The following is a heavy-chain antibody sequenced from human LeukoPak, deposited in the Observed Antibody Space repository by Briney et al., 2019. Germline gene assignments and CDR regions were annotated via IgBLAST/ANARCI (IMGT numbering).Heavy chain of an antibody. CDR2: INPSGSST. D-gene: IGHD5-18*01. J-gene: IGHJ4*02. CDR1: GYTFTSHY. Sequence: ASVKVSCKASGYTFTSHYMHWVRQAPGQGLEWMGLINPSGSSTLYAQKFQGRVTITADKSTSTAYMELSSLRSEDTAVYYCARGIGGYRFGFDFWGQGTLVTVSS. CDR3: ARGIGGYRFGFDF. V-gene: IGHV1-46*01.